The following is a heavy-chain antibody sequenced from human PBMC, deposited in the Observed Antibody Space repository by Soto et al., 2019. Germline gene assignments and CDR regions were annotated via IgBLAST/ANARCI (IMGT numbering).Heavy chain of an antibody. V-gene: IGHV3-73*01. D-gene: IGHD2-2*01. J-gene: IGHJ5*02. CDR3: TLRSCISTRCSQFDP. Sequence: VGSLRLSCAASGFTFSGSAMHWVRQASGKGLEWVGRIRSKANSYATAYAASVKGRFTISRDDSKNTAYLQMNSLKTEDTAVYYCTLRSCISTRCSQFDPWGQGTLVTMSS. CDR1: GFTFSGSA. CDR2: IRSKANSYAT.